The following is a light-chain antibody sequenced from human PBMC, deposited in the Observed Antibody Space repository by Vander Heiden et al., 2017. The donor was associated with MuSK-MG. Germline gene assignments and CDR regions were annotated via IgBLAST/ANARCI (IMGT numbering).Light chain of an antibody. J-gene: IGKJ1*01. CDR3: RQYDNYAQT. CDR1: QGIRND. CDR2: SAS. Sequence: AIQMTQSPSSLSASVGDRVTLTCRASQGIRNDLGWYQQKPGKAPKLLIYSASSLQSGVPSRFSGSGSGTDFTLTISSLQPEDFATYYCRQYDNYAQTFGQGTKVEIK. V-gene: IGKV1-6*01.